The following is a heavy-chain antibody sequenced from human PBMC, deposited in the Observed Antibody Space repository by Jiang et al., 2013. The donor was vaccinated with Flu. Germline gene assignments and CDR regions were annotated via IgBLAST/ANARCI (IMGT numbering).Heavy chain of an antibody. Sequence: GAEVKKPGESLKISCKGSGYSFTSYWIGWVRQMPGKGLEWMGIIYPGDSDTRYSPSFQGQVTISADKSISTAYLQWSSLKASDTAMYYCARKSNRLIVGATGDFDYWGQGTLVTVSS. CDR1: GYSFTSYW. CDR3: ARKSNRLIVGATGDFDY. V-gene: IGHV5-51*01. CDR2: IYPGDSDT. J-gene: IGHJ4*02. D-gene: IGHD1-26*01.